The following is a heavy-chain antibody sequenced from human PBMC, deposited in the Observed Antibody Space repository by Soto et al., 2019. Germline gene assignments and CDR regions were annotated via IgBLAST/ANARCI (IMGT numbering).Heavy chain of an antibody. D-gene: IGHD3-10*01. CDR3: ARDEWFGDSTILDY. V-gene: IGHV4-59*01. Sequence: PSETLSLTCPVSGGSFSSYSWSWIRQPPGKGLEWIGYIYYSGSTNYNPSLKSRVTISVDTSKNQFSLKLSSVTAADTAVYYCARDEWFGDSTILDYWGQGTLVTVSS. J-gene: IGHJ4*02. CDR1: GGSFSSYS. CDR2: IYYSGST.